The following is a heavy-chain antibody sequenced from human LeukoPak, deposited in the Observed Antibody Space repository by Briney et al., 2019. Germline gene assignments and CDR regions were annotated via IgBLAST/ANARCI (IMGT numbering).Heavy chain of an antibody. CDR3: ARASDWNYGVYFDY. V-gene: IGHV1-3*03. CDR2: INAGNGNT. Sequence: ASVKVSCKASGYTFTSYAMHWVRQAPGQRLEWMGWINAGNGNTKYSQEFQGRVTITRDTSASTAYMELSSLRSEDMAVYYCARASDWNYGVYFDYWGQGTLVTVPS. CDR1: GYTFTSYA. J-gene: IGHJ4*02. D-gene: IGHD1-7*01.